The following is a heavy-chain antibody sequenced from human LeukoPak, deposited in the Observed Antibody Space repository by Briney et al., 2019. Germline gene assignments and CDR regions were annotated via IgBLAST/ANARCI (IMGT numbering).Heavy chain of an antibody. J-gene: IGHJ4*02. CDR1: GYTFTGYA. D-gene: IGHD5-24*01. CDR2: INAGNGNT. Sequence: ASVKVSCKASGYTFTGYAMHWVRQAPGQRLEWMGWINAGNGNTKYSQKFQGRVTITRDTSASTAYMELSSLRSEDTAVYYCATHPAMAQGFDYWGQGTLVTVSS. CDR3: ATHPAMAQGFDY. V-gene: IGHV1-3*01.